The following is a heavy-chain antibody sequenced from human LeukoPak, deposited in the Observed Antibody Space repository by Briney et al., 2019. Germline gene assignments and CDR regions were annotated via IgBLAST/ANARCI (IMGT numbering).Heavy chain of an antibody. CDR2: ISYDGSNK. D-gene: IGHD3-10*01. CDR1: GFTFSSYG. CDR3: GRGSVGFGELNY. J-gene: IGHJ4*02. Sequence: GGSLRLSCAASGFTFSSYGMHWVRQAPGKGLEWVAVISYDGSNKFYADSVKGRFTLSRDNSKNTLYPQMNSLRIEDTAVYYCGRGSVGFGELNYWGQGTLVTVSS. V-gene: IGHV3-30*03.